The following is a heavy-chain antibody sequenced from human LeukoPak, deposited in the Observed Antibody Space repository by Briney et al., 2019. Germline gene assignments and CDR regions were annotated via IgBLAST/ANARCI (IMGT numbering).Heavy chain of an antibody. D-gene: IGHD2/OR15-2a*01. CDR3: AKSPSYFLFEY. CDR2: ISYSGST. Sequence: ASETLSLACTVSGGSISSSSYYWGWIRQPPGKGLEWIGSISYSGSTDYSPSLKSRVIISLDTSKNQFSLKLSSVTAADTAVFYCAKSPSYFLFEYWGQGVLVTVSS. V-gene: IGHV4-39*07. CDR1: GGSISSSSYY. J-gene: IGHJ4*02.